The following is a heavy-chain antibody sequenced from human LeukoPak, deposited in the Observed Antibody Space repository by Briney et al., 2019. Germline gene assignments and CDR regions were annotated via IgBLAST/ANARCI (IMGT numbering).Heavy chain of an antibody. CDR1: GGSFSGYY. CDR2: INHTGTT. CDR3: ARAPPAFGVVLKNWFDP. J-gene: IGHJ5*02. V-gene: IGHV4-34*01. D-gene: IGHD3-3*01. Sequence: PSETLSLTCAVYGGSFSGYYWNWFRQPPGKGLEWIGEINHTGTTNYNPSPKSRVTISVDTSKNQFSLKLTSVTAADTAVYYCARAPPAFGVVLKNWFDPWGQGTLVTVSS.